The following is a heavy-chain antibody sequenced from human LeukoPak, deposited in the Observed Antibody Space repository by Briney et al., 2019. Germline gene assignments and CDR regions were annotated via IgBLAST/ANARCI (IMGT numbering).Heavy chain of an antibody. CDR3: ARIAVRGVNEFDY. D-gene: IGHD3-10*01. CDR2: ISYDGSNK. J-gene: IGHJ4*02. V-gene: IGHV3-30-3*01. CDR1: GFTFSSYA. Sequence: GMSLRLSCAASGFTFSSYAMHWVRQAPGKGLEWVVVISYDGSNKYYADSVKGRFTISRDNSKNTLYLQMNSLRAEDTAVYYCARIAVRGVNEFDYWGQGTLVTVSS.